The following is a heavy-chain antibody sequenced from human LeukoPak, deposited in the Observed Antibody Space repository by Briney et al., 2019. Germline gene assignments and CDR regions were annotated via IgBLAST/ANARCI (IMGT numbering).Heavy chain of an antibody. J-gene: IGHJ4*02. Sequence: ASVKVSCKASGYTFSDYYIHWVRQAPGQGLEWMGRINPYSGGTNYAQKFQGRVILTRDTSTTTGYMDLSRLRSDDTAVYYCARVRGGNNYHFDFWGQGTLVTVSS. CDR1: GYTFSDYY. V-gene: IGHV1-2*06. D-gene: IGHD1-26*01. CDR3: ARVRGGNNYHFDF. CDR2: INPYSGGT.